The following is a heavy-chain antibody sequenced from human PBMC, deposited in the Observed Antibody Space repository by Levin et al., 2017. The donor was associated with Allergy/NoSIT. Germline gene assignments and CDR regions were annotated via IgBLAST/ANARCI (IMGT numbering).Heavy chain of an antibody. CDR1: GGSFSGCY. CDR2: INHSGST. V-gene: IGHV4-34*01. D-gene: IGHD2-21*02. Sequence: SETLSLTCAVYGGSFSGCYWSWIRQPPGKGLEWIGEINHSGSTNYNPSLKSRVTISVDTSKNQFSLKLSSVTAADTAVYYCARGWGDLRGHNFDYWGQGTLVTVSS. J-gene: IGHJ4*02. CDR3: ARGWGDLRGHNFDY.